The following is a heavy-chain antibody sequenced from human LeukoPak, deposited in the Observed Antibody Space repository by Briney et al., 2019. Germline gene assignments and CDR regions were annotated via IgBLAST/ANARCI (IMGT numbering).Heavy chain of an antibody. CDR1: GGSISSYY. J-gene: IGHJ4*02. CDR2: IYYSGST. V-gene: IGHV4-59*01. D-gene: IGHD3-10*01. CDR3: ARGQYGSGSRFDY. Sequence: SETLSLTCTVSGGSISSYYWSWIRQPPGKGLKWIGYIYYSGSTNYNPSLKSRVTISVDTSKNQFSLKLSSVTAADTAVYYCARGQYGSGSRFDYWGQGTLVTVSS.